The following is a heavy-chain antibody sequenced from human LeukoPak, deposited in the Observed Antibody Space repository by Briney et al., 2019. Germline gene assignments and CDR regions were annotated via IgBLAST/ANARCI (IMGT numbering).Heavy chain of an antibody. CDR2: IIPIFGTA. Sequence: ASVKVSCKASGGTFSSYAISWVRQAPGQGLEWMGGIIPIFGTANYAQKLQGRVTMTTDTSTSTAYMELRSLRSDDTAVYYCARDYCSSTSCYYDYWGQGTLVTVSS. CDR3: ARDYCSSTSCYYDY. J-gene: IGHJ4*02. D-gene: IGHD2-2*01. V-gene: IGHV1-69*05. CDR1: GGTFSSYA.